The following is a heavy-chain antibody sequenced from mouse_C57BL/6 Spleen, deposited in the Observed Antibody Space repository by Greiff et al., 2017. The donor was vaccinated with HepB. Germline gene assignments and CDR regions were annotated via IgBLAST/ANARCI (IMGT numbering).Heavy chain of an antibody. CDR3: ARPYYYGSSSWFAY. CDR2: ISSGSSTI. J-gene: IGHJ3*01. CDR1: GFTFSDYG. Sequence: DVHLVESGGGLVKPGGSLKLSCAASGFTFSDYGMHWVRQAPEKGLEWVAYISSGSSTIYYADTVKGRFTISRDNAKNTLFLQMTSLRSEDTAMYYCARPYYYGSSSWFAYWGQGTLVTVSA. D-gene: IGHD1-1*01. V-gene: IGHV5-17*01.